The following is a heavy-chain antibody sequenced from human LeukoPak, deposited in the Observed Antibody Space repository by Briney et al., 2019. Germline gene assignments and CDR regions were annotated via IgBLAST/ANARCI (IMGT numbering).Heavy chain of an antibody. D-gene: IGHD6-13*01. CDR3: ARDFSSSNWYRDDTFDI. J-gene: IGHJ3*02. Sequence: ASVKVSCKASGYTFTSYAMNWVRQAPGQGLEWMGWINTNTGNRTYAQGFTGRFVFSLDTSVSTAYLQISSLKAEDTAVYYCARDFSSSNWYRDDTFDIWGQGTMVTVSS. CDR1: GYTFTSYA. CDR2: INTNTGNR. V-gene: IGHV7-4-1*02.